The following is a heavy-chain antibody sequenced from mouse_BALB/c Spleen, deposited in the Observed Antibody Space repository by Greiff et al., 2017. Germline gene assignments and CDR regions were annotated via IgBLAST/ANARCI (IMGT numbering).Heavy chain of an antibody. D-gene: IGHD2-14*01. CDR2: INPNYDST. J-gene: IGHJ2*01. CDR3: ARGEVRGGFDY. Sequence: EVQLQESGPELEKPGASVKISCKASGYTFTDYNMDWVKQSHGKSLEWIGDINPNYDSTSYNQKFKGKATLTVDKSSSTAYMELRSLTSEDTAVYYCARGEVRGGFDYWGQGTTLTVSS. V-gene: IGHV1-18*01. CDR1: GYTFTDYN.